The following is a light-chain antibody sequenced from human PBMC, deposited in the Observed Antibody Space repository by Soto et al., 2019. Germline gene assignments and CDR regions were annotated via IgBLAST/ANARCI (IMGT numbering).Light chain of an antibody. Sequence: QSALTQPRSVSGSPGQSVTISCTGTNSDVGGYNLISWYQQLPGKAPKLIISGVSHRPSGVPDRFSGSKSGNTASLTISGLQAEDEADYYCSSYTSRTTYVFGTGTKLTVL. J-gene: IGLJ1*01. CDR3: SSYTSRTTYV. CDR1: NSDVGGYNL. CDR2: GVS. V-gene: IGLV2-11*01.